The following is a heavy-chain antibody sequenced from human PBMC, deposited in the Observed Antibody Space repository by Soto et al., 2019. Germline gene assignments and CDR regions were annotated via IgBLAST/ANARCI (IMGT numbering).Heavy chain of an antibody. CDR3: ARQGFGALHDLVDI. Sequence: QVRLQESGPGLVKPSETLSLSCTVSGGSISNYYWSWFRQTPGKGLEWIGYVHDSWGSNYNPSLKSRVAISLDTSKSQFSLKLTSVTATDTAVYYCARQGFGALHDLVDIWGQGTTVTVSS. CDR1: GGSISNYY. CDR2: VHDSWGS. D-gene: IGHD3-10*01. V-gene: IGHV4-59*08. J-gene: IGHJ6*02.